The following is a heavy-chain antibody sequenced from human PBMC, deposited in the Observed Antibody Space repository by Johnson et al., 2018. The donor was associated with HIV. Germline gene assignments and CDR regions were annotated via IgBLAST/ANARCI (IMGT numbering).Heavy chain of an antibody. CDR2: IKQDGSER. CDR3: TKLVGYCGGGGCYTPGDI. CDR1: GFTFSSYW. D-gene: IGHD2-15*01. V-gene: IGHV3-7*02. J-gene: IGHJ3*02. Sequence: VQLAESRGGLVQPGGSLRLSCEASGFTFSSYWMSWVRQAPGKGPEWVANIKQDGSERYSVESMKGRLTSSRDDSQNTADLQMNPLKTEDTAVYYCTKLVGYCGGGGCYTPGDIWGQGTMVTVSS.